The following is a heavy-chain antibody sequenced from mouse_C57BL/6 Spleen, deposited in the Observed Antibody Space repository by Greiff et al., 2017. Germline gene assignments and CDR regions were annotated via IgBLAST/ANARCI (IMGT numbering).Heavy chain of an antibody. J-gene: IGHJ2*01. D-gene: IGHD2-14*01. CDR1: GYAFSSSW. Sequence: QVQLQQSGPELVKPGASVKISCKASGYAFSSSWMNWVKQRPGKGLEWIGRIYPGDGDTNYNEKFKSKATLTVNKPSSTAYMQLSSLTSEDSAVYDCAREEGNRYYFDYWSQGTTLTVSS. V-gene: IGHV1-82*01. CDR3: AREEGNRYYFDY. CDR2: IYPGDGDT.